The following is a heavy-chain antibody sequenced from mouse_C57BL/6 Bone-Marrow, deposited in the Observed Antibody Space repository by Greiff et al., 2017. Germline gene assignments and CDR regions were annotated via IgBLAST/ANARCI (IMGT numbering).Heavy chain of an antibody. CDR2: ISYDGSN. D-gene: IGHD2-2*01. CDR1: GYSITSGYY. CDR3: ASEESLWLRHFDY. J-gene: IGHJ2*01. V-gene: IGHV3-6*01. Sequence: EVKLMESGPGLVKPSQSLSLTCSVTGYSITSGYYWNWIRQFPGNKLEWMGYISYDGSNNYNPSLKNRISITRDTSKNQSFMKLNSVTTVDTTTYYCASEESLWLRHFDYWGQGTTLTVSS.